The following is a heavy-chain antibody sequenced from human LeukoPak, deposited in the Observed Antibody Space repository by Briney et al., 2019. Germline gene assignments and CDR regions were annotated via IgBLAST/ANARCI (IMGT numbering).Heavy chain of an antibody. D-gene: IGHD3-3*01. CDR2: IYYSGST. V-gene: IGHV4-59*01. CDR1: GGSISSYY. J-gene: IGHJ4*02. CDR3: ARGGYYTEPFDY. Sequence: SETLSLTCTVSGGSISSYYWSWIRQPPGKGLEWIGYIYYSGSTNYSPSLKSRVTISVDTSKNQFSLKLSSVTAADTAVYYCARGGYYTEPFDYWGQGTLVTVSS.